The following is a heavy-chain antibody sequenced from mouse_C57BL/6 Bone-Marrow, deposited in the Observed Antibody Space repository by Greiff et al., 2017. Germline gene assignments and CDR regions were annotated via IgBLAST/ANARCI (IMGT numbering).Heavy chain of an antibody. V-gene: IGHV14-4*01. Sequence: EVKLVESGAELVRPGASVKLSCTASGFNIKDDYMHWVKQRPEQGLEWIGWIDPENGDTEYASKFQGKATITADTSSNTAYLQLSSLTSEDTAVYYCTTPHYGSSYGFAYWGQGTLVTVSA. J-gene: IGHJ3*01. CDR2: IDPENGDT. D-gene: IGHD1-1*01. CDR3: TTPHYGSSYGFAY. CDR1: GFNIKDDY.